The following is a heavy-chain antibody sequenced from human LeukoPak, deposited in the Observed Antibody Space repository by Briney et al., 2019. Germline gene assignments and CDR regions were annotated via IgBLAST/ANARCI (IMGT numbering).Heavy chain of an antibody. J-gene: IGHJ4*02. CDR3: ARGDYYDSSGYHDY. CDR1: VFTFSSYE. CDR2: ISSSGSTI. V-gene: IGHV3-48*03. D-gene: IGHD3-22*01. Sequence: GGSLRLSCAASVFTFSSYEMNWVRQAPGKGLEWVSYISSSGSTIYYADSVKGRFTISRDNAKNSLYLQMNSLRAEDTAVYYCARGDYYDSSGYHDYWGQGTLVTVSS.